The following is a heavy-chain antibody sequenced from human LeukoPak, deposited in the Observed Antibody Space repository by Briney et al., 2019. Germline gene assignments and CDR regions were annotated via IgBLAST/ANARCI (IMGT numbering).Heavy chain of an antibody. CDR2: VYYSGTT. Sequence: SETLSLTCTVSGGSISNSHYFWGWIRQPPGKELEWIGIVYYSGTTHYSPSLKSRATISVDTSKNQFSLKLTSVTAEDTALYYCARHMWGLYGSGSFDYWGQGTLVTVSS. CDR3: ARHMWGLYGSGSFDY. D-gene: IGHD3-10*01. V-gene: IGHV4-39*01. J-gene: IGHJ4*02. CDR1: GGSISNSHYF.